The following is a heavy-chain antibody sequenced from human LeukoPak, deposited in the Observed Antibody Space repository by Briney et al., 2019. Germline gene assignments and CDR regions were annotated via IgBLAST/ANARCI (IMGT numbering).Heavy chain of an antibody. V-gene: IGHV4-38-2*02. Sequence: SETLSLTCTVSGYSINNGYYWGWIRQPPGKGLEWIASIYHSGSTYYNPSLKSRVTISIDTSKNQFSLKLSSVTAADTAVYYCARGYCTNAVCSLGPTQAWGQGTLVTVSS. J-gene: IGHJ4*02. CDR3: ARGYCTNAVCSLGPTQA. CDR2: IYHSGST. CDR1: GYSINNGYY. D-gene: IGHD2-8*01.